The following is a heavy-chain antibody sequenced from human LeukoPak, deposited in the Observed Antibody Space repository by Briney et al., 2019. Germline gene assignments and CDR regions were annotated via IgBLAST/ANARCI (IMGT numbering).Heavy chain of an antibody. D-gene: IGHD6-19*01. J-gene: IGHJ6*03. Sequence: GGSLRLSCAASGFTFSSYGMHWVRQAPGKGLEWVAVISYDGSNKYYADSVKGRFTISRDNSKNTLYLQMNSLRAEDTAVYYCARCIAVAGTRGIYYYYYMDVWGKGTAVTVSS. CDR1: GFTFSSYG. CDR3: ARCIAVAGTRGIYYYYYMDV. CDR2: ISYDGSNK. V-gene: IGHV3-30*03.